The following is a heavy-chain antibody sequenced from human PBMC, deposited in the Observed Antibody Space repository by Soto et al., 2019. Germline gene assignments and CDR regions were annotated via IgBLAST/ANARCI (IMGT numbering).Heavy chain of an antibody. J-gene: IGHJ3*01. V-gene: IGHV3-74*03. CDR3: PRGDVGAFDL. D-gene: IGHD1-26*01. CDR1: DFTFSCYW. CDR2: IHSDGSST. Sequence: GGSLRLSCVASDFTFSCYWMHSVRQVPGKGLLWVSRIHSDGSSTTYADSVNGRFTISRDNAKNTLYLQMASLRVEDTAVYYWPRGDVGAFDLWGQGTMVTVSS.